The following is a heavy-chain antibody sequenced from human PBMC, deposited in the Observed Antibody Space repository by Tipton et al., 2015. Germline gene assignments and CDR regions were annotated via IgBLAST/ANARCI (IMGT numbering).Heavy chain of an antibody. V-gene: IGHV4-59*04. CDR1: SDSINKYY. Sequence: TLSLTCTVSSDSINKYYWSWIRQPPGKELQWIGYIQYSGGTNYNPSLESRVSMSVDTSKNQFSLQLNSVTPEDTAVYYCARGRNNAFDIWGQGTLVTVSS. CDR2: IQYSGGT. J-gene: IGHJ3*02. CDR3: ARGRNNAFDI.